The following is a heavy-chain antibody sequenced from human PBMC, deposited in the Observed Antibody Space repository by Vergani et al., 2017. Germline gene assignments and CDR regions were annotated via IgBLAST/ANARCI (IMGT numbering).Heavy chain of an antibody. CDR3: GRKQSPASLMDRPIDI. V-gene: IGHV3-11*01. J-gene: IGHJ5*02. CDR1: GFILSDYY. Sequence: QVQLVASGGGLVRPGGSLRLSCAAPGFILSDYYMTWIRQTPGKGLEWLAHISDGGETRMYAESLKGRFTVSRENTKNLLIFQLKTLKVDDTATYYCGRKQSPASLMDRPIDIWGQGTLVTVSS. D-gene: IGHD1/OR15-1a*01. CDR2: ISDGGETR.